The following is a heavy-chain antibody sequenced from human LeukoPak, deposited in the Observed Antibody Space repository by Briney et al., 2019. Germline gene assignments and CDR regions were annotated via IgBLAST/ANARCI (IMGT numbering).Heavy chain of an antibody. D-gene: IGHD1-14*01. V-gene: IGHV3-23*01. CDR3: AKKPSGLNPFDY. J-gene: IGHJ4*02. CDR1: GFTFSSSP. Sequence: PGGSLRLSCAASGFTFSSSPMSWVRQAPGKGLEWVSGISSSGGDTPYADSVKGRFTISRDNSKNMVYLQMNSLRAEDTAVYYCAKKPSGLNPFDYWGQGTLVTVSS. CDR2: ISSSGGDT.